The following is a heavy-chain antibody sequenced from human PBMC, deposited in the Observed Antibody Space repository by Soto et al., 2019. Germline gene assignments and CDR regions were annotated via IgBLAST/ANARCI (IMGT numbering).Heavy chain of an antibody. D-gene: IGHD1-1*01. J-gene: IGHJ5*02. CDR3: ARLESNWFDP. CDR1: GGTFSGYY. V-gene: IGHV4-34*01. CDR2: INHSGST. Sequence: PSETLSLSCAVYGGTFSGYYWSWIRQPPGKGLEWIGEINHSGSTNYNPSLKSRVTISVDTSKNQFSLRLSSVTAADTAVYYCARLESNWFDPWGQGTLVTVSS.